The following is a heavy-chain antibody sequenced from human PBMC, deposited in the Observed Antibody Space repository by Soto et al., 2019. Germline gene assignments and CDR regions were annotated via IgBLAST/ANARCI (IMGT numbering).Heavy chain of an antibody. CDR1: GGTFSSYA. J-gene: IGHJ5*02. D-gene: IGHD2-21*02. CDR3: ARVAYCGGDCRLNWFDP. V-gene: IGHV1-69*13. CDR2: IIPIFGTA. Sequence: SVKVSCKASGGTFSSYAISWVRQAPGQGLEWMGGIIPIFGTANYAQKFQGRVTITADESTSTAYMELSSLRSEDTAVYYCARVAYCGGDCRLNWFDPWGQGTLVTVSS.